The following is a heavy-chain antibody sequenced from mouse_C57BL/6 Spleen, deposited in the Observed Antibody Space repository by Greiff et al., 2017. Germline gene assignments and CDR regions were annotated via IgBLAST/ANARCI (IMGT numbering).Heavy chain of an antibody. CDR1: GYSITSDY. D-gene: IGHD2-3*01. V-gene: IGHV3-8*01. CDR2: ISYSGST. CDR3: ARWLLRSYYAMDD. J-gene: IGHJ4*01. Sequence: EVKLMESGPGLAKPSQTLSLTCSVTGYSITSDYWNWIRKFPGNKLEYMGYISYSGSTYYNPSLKSRISMTRDTSKNQYYLQLNSVTGEDTATYYCARWLLRSYYAMDDWGQGTSVTVSS.